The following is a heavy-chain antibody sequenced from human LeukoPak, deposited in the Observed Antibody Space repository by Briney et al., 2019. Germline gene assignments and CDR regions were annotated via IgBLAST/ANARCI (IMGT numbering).Heavy chain of an antibody. V-gene: IGHV4-4*07. D-gene: IGHD2-15*01. J-gene: IGHJ4*02. CDR1: GGSISNYF. CDR2: IHDNGDS. Sequence: SETLSLTCTVSGGSISNYFWSWIRQPAGKGLEWIGRIHDNGDSNHNPSLKSRVTMSLDPSRNQVSLKLASVTAAATAVYYCARAPSGCGGTCPSDHWGPGTQATVSS. CDR3: ARAPSGCGGTCPSDH.